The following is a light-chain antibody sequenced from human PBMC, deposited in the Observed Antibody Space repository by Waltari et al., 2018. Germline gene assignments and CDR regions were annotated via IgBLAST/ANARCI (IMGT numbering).Light chain of an antibody. J-gene: IGKJ1*01. CDR3: QQYYSTPRT. V-gene: IGKV4-1*01. CDR1: QSVLYSSNNKNY. CDR2: WAS. Sequence: DIVMTQSPDSLAVSLGERATINCKSSQSVLYSSNNKNYLAWYQQKPGQPPELLIYWASARGSGVPDRFSGSGSGTDFTLTISSLQAEDVAVYCCQQYYSTPRTFGQGTKVEVK.